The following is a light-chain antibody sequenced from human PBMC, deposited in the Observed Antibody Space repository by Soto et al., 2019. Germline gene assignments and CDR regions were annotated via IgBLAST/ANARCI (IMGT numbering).Light chain of an antibody. J-gene: IGLJ3*02. CDR3: SSYTTSDTWV. V-gene: IGLV2-14*01. Sequence: QSALTQPASVSGSPGQSITISFTGTSSDIGAYNHVSWYQQYPGRAPTLMIYEVTNRPSGVSSRFSGSKSGNTASLTISGLQAEDEGDYYCSSYTTSDTWVFGGGTKVTV. CDR1: SSDIGAYNH. CDR2: EVT.